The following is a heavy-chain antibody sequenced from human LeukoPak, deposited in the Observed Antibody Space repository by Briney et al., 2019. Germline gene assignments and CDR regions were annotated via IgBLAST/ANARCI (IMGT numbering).Heavy chain of an antibody. V-gene: IGHV1-2*02. CDR2: INPNSGGT. CDR1: GYTFTGYY. Sequence: ASVKVSCKASGYTFTGYYMHWVRQAPGQGLEWMGWINPNSGGTNYAQKFQGRVTMTRDTSISTAYMGLSRLRSDDTAVYYCARSTYSSSEFDYWGQGTLVTVSS. J-gene: IGHJ4*02. CDR3: ARSTYSSSEFDY. D-gene: IGHD6-6*01.